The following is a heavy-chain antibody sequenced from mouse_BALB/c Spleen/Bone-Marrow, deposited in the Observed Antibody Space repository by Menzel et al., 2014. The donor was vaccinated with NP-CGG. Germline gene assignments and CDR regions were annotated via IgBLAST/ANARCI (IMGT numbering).Heavy chain of an antibody. CDR3: AREDYYGSSYGDY. CDR2: ILPGSGST. V-gene: IGHV1-9*01. CDR1: GYTFSSYW. J-gene: IGHJ2*01. D-gene: IGHD1-1*01. Sequence: QVQLQQSGAELMKPGASVKISCKATGYTFSSYWIEWVKQRPGRGLEWIGEILPGSGSTNYNEKFKGKATFTADTSSNTAYMQLSSLTSEDSAVYYCAREDYYGSSYGDYWGQGTTLTVSS.